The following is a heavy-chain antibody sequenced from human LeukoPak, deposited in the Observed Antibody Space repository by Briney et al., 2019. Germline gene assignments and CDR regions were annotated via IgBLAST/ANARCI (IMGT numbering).Heavy chain of an antibody. Sequence: SETLSLTCTVSGGSISSYYWSWIRQPPGKGLEWIGYIYYSGSTNYNPSLKSRVTISVDTSKNQFSLKLSSVTAADTAAYYCARGNYGGKTFDYWGQGTLVTVSS. CDR1: GGSISSYY. V-gene: IGHV4-59*01. CDR2: IYYSGST. D-gene: IGHD4-23*01. J-gene: IGHJ4*02. CDR3: ARGNYGGKTFDY.